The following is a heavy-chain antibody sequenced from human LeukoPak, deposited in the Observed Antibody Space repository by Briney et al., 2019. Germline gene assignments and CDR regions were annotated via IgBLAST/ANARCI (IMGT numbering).Heavy chain of an antibody. CDR3: ARGVPAALRLARWFDP. CDR1: GYTFTSYG. D-gene: IGHD2-2*02. V-gene: IGHV1-18*01. Sequence: ASGKVSCKASGYTFTSYGISWVRQAPGQGLEWMGWISAYNGNTNYAQKLQGRVTMTTDTSTSTAYMELRSLRSDDTAVYYCARGVPAALRLARWFDPWGQGTLVTVSS. CDR2: ISAYNGNT. J-gene: IGHJ5*02.